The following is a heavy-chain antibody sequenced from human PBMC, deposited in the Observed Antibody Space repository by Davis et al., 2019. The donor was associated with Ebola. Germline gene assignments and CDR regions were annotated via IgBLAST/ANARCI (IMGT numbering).Heavy chain of an antibody. CDR1: GGSISSGGYY. J-gene: IGHJ4*02. D-gene: IGHD3-22*01. V-gene: IGHV4-31*03. CDR2: IYYSGDT. CDR3: VRGTNFYDNTGFYYFDY. Sequence: LRLSCTVSGGSISSGGYYWSWIRQHPGKGLEWIGFIYYSGDTYYNPSLKSRVTISVDTSKNQFSLRLTSVTAADTAVFYCVRGTNFYDNTGFYYFDYWGQGTLVTVFS.